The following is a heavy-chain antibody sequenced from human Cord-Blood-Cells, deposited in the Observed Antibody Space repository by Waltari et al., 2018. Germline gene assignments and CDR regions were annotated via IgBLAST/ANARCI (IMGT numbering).Heavy chain of an antibody. D-gene: IGHD1-26*01. CDR2: INPNSGGT. V-gene: IGHV1-2*04. Sequence: QVQLVQSGAEVTKPGASVTVSCKASGYTVTGYYMHWMPQAPGQGLEWMGWINPNSGGTNYAQKFQGWVTMTRDTSISTAYMELSRLRSDDTAVYYCARVGAGDRDWFDPWGQGTLVTVSS. CDR3: ARVGAGDRDWFDP. CDR1: GYTVTGYY. J-gene: IGHJ5*02.